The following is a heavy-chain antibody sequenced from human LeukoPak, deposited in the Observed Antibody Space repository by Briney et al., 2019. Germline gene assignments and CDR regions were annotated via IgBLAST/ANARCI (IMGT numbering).Heavy chain of an antibody. CDR1: GGSISSGGYY. J-gene: IGHJ4*02. V-gene: IGHV4-31*03. D-gene: IGHD2-2*01. Sequence: PSETLSLTCTVSGGSISSGGYYWSWIRQHPGKGLEWIGYTYYSGSTYYNPSLRSRVTISVDTSKNQFSLKLSSVTAADTAVYYWARDILGYCSSTSCYGGHFDYWGQGTLVTVSS. CDR2: TYYSGST. CDR3: ARDILGYCSSTSCYGGHFDY.